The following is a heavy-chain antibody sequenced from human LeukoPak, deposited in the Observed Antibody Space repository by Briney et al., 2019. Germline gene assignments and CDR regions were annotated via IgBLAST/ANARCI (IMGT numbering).Heavy chain of an antibody. Sequence: ASLKVSCKASGYTFTSYYIHSVRQAPGQELECMRIINPSGGSTSYAQKFQGRVIMTRDTSTSTVYMELSSLRSEDTAVYYCAGYSSSWYLTDYYYYGMDVWGQGTTVTVSS. J-gene: IGHJ6*02. V-gene: IGHV1-46*01. CDR1: GYTFTSYY. CDR3: AGYSSSWYLTDYYYYGMDV. D-gene: IGHD6-13*01. CDR2: INPSGGST.